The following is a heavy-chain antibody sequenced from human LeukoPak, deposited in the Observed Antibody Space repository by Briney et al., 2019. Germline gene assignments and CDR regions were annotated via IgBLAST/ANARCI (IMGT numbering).Heavy chain of an antibody. CDR3: ARLYCSSTSCYVYWFDP. Sequence: PSETLSLTCAVYGGSFSGYYWSWIRQPPGKGLEWIGEINHSGSTNYNPSLKSRVTISVDTSKNQFSLKLSSVTAADTAVYYCARLYCSSTSCYVYWFDPWGQGTLVTVSS. CDR2: INHSGST. D-gene: IGHD2-2*01. CDR1: GGSFSGYY. J-gene: IGHJ5*02. V-gene: IGHV4-34*01.